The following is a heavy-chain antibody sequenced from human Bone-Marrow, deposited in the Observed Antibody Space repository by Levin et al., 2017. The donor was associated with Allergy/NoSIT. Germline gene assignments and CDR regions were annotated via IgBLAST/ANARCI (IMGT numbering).Heavy chain of an antibody. D-gene: IGHD5-24*01. CDR3: VRWRWQQSEFDY. Sequence: PGESLKISCAASGFTFSTHWMSWVRQAPGKGLDWVAHINQDGSQKHYVDSVRGRSTISRDNAKSSLYLQMNSLRAEDTAVYYCVRWRWQQSEFDYWGQGTLVTVSS. CDR1: GFTFSTHW. J-gene: IGHJ4*02. CDR2: INQDGSQK. V-gene: IGHV3-7*01.